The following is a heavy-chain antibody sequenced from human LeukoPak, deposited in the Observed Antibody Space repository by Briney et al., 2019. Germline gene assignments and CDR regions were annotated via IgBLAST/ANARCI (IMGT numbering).Heavy chain of an antibody. CDR1: GGTFSSYA. Sequence: ASVKVSCKASGGTFSSYAISWVRQAPGQGLEWMGGIIPIFGTANYAQKFQGRVTITADESTSTAYMELSSLRSEDTAVYYCNFVNSMTAVGEIGDYWGQGTLVTVSS. CDR3: NFVNSMTAVGEIGDY. V-gene: IGHV1-69*13. D-gene: IGHD4-11*01. J-gene: IGHJ4*02. CDR2: IIPIFGTA.